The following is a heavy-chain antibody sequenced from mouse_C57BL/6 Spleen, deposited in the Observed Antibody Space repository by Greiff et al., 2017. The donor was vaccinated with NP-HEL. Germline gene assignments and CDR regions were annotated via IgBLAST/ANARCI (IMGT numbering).Heavy chain of an antibody. CDR1: GFNIKNTY. Sequence: EVKVVESVAELVRPGASVKLSCTASGFNIKNTYMHWVKQRPEQGLEWIGRIDPANGNTKYAPKFQGKATITAGTSSNTAYLQLSSLTSEDTAIYYCASDYYGSSYGYFDVWGTGTTVTVSS. V-gene: IGHV14-3*01. J-gene: IGHJ1*03. CDR3: ASDYYGSSYGYFDV. CDR2: IDPANGNT. D-gene: IGHD1-1*01.